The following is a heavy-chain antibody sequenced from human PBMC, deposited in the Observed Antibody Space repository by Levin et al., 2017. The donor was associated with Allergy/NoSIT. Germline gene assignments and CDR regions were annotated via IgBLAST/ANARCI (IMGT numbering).Heavy chain of an antibody. D-gene: IGHD2-15*01. CDR2: ICGSGGSA. J-gene: IGHJ4*02. V-gene: IGHV3-23*01. CDR1: GFTFSSYA. CDR3: AKAIVVVVAAEGYFDY. Sequence: AGGSLRLSCAASGFTFSSYAMSWVRQAPGKGLEWVSVICGSGGSAYYADSVKGRFTISRDNSKNTLYLQMNSLRAEDTAVYYCAKAIVVVVAAEGYFDYWGQGTLVTVSS.